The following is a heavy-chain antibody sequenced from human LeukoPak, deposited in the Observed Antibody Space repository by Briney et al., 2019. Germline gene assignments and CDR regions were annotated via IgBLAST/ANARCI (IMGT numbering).Heavy chain of an antibody. CDR1: GFTFSDYA. CDR2: IRYDGSNK. Sequence: PGGSLRLSCAASGFTFSDYAMHWVRQAPGKGLEWLTFIRYDGSNKYYAASLKGRFTISRDNSKNTLYLQMNSLRAEDTAVYYCAKEAFVYSGYYPLDYWGQGTLVTVSS. V-gene: IGHV3-30*02. J-gene: IGHJ4*02. D-gene: IGHD3-22*01. CDR3: AKEAFVYSGYYPLDY.